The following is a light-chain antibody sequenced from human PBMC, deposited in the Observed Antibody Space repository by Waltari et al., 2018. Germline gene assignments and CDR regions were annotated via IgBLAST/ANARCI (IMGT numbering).Light chain of an antibody. CDR3: QQYYSIPVT. Sequence: DILMTQSPDSLAVSLGERPTITCKSSQNVLYSSNNKNYLAWYQQKPGQPPKLLIYWASTRESGVPDRFSGSGSGTDFTLTISRLQAEDVAVYYCQQYYSIPVTFGGGTKVEIK. CDR1: QNVLYSSNNKNY. V-gene: IGKV4-1*01. J-gene: IGKJ4*01. CDR2: WAS.